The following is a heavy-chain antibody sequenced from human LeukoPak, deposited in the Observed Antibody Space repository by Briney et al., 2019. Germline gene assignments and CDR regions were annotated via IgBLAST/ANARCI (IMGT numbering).Heavy chain of an antibody. CDR3: AKVSPLPDAFDI. CDR2: IYSGGST. J-gene: IGHJ3*02. V-gene: IGHV3-66*01. CDR1: GFTCSTYS. Sequence: GGSLRLTCAGSGFTCSTYSLDWVRQAPEKGLEWVSVIYSGGSTYYADPVKGRLTISRDNSKNTLYLQMNSLRAEDTAVYYCAKVSPLPDAFDIWGQGTMVTVSS.